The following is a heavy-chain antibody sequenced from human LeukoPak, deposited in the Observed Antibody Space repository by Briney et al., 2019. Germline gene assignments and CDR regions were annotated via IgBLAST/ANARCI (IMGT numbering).Heavy chain of an antibody. J-gene: IGHJ3*02. Sequence: GGSLRLSCAASGFTFSSYAMSWVRQAPGKGLEWASAISGSGGSTYYADSVKGRFTISRDNSKNTLYLQMNSLRAEDTAVYYCAKDRYYPLDAFDIWGQGTMVTVSS. CDR3: AKDRYYPLDAFDI. D-gene: IGHD2-21*01. CDR2: ISGSGGST. CDR1: GFTFSSYA. V-gene: IGHV3-23*01.